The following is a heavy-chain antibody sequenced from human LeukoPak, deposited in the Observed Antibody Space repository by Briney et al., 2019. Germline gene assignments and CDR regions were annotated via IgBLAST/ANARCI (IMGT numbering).Heavy chain of an antibody. CDR2: IHSSGST. D-gene: IGHD3-16*02. CDR1: GGSTNNNY. J-gene: IGHJ5*02. Sequence: SETLSLTCTVPGGSTNNNYWSWIRQPAGKGLDWVGRIHSSGSTSYSAALKSRVTRSVDTSKIQFSLKLSSVTAACTALYYCARGTLRLGDLSLSNYFDPWGKGTLVSVSS. CDR3: ARGTLRLGDLSLSNYFDP. V-gene: IGHV4-4*07.